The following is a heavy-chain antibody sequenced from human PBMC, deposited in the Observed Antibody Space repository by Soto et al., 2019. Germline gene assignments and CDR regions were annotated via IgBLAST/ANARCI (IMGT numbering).Heavy chain of an antibody. J-gene: IGHJ5*02. CDR2: ISYDGSNK. CDR1: GLTFSSYG. V-gene: IGHV3-30*18. Sequence: PGGSLRLSCAASGLTFSSYGMHWVRQAPGKGLEWVAVISYDGSNKYYADSVKGRFTISRDNSKNTLYLQMNSLRAEDTAVYYCAKDLRTGVGLVPAAMGWFDPWGQGTLVTVSS. D-gene: IGHD2-2*01. CDR3: AKDLRTGVGLVPAAMGWFDP.